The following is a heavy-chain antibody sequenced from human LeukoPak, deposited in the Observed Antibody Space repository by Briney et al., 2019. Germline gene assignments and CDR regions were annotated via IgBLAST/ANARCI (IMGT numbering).Heavy chain of an antibody. V-gene: IGHV4-59*08. D-gene: IGHD3-22*01. J-gene: IGHJ6*02. CDR1: GGSISSYY. Sequence: SETLSLTCIVSGGSISSYYWSWIRQPPGKGLEWVGYIYYTGSTKYNPSLKSRVTISVDTSKNQFSLKLSSVTAADTAVYYCARRGLSGYQYDFYYGLDVWGQGTTVTVSS. CDR3: ARRGLSGYQYDFYYGLDV. CDR2: IYYTGST.